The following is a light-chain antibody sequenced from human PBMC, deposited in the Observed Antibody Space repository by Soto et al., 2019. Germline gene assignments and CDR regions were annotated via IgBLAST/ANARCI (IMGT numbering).Light chain of an antibody. V-gene: IGKV1-9*01. Sequence: DIPLTQSPSFLSASLVERVCIXWRASQGISSYLAWYQQKPGKAPKLLIYAASTLQSGVPSRFSGSGSGTEFTLTISSLQPEDFATYYCQQLNSYPLTFGGGTKVDNK. CDR1: QGISSY. J-gene: IGKJ4*01. CDR3: QQLNSYPLT. CDR2: AAS.